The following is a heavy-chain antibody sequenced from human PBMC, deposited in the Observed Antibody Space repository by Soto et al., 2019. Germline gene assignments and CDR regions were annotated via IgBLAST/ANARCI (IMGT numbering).Heavy chain of an antibody. CDR1: GFTFSSYG. CDR3: AKDREGAIVVVPAALAS. D-gene: IGHD2-2*01. Sequence: QVQLVESGGGVVQPGRSLRLSCAASGFTFSSYGMHWVRQAPGKGLEWVAVISYDGSNKYYADSVKGRFTISRDNSKNTLYLQMNSLRAEDTAVYYCAKDREGAIVVVPAALASWGQGTLVTVSS. V-gene: IGHV3-30*18. J-gene: IGHJ4*02. CDR2: ISYDGSNK.